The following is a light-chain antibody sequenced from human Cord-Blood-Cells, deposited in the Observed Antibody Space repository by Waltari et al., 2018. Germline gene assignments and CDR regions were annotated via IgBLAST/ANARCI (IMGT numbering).Light chain of an antibody. Sequence: QSVLTQPPSVSGAPGQRVTISCTGSSPNIGAGYDVHWYQQLPGTAPKLLIYGNSNRPSGVPDRLSGSKSGTSASLAITGLQAEDEADYYCQSYDSSLGNVFGTGTKVTVL. CDR3: QSYDSSLGNV. CDR2: GNS. J-gene: IGLJ1*01. V-gene: IGLV1-40*01. CDR1: SPNIGAGYD.